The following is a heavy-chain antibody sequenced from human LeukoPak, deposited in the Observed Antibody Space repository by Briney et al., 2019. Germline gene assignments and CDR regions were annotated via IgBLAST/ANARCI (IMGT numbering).Heavy chain of an antibody. Sequence: GSLRLSCAASGFTFSNAWMSWVRQAPGKGLEWIGYIYYSGYTNYNPSLKSRVTISVDTSKNQFSLKLSSVTAADTAVYYCARTTMVRGTYYMDVWGKGTTVTISS. D-gene: IGHD3-10*01. CDR2: IYYSGYT. CDR1: GFTFSNAW. J-gene: IGHJ6*03. CDR3: ARTTMVRGTYYMDV. V-gene: IGHV4-59*01.